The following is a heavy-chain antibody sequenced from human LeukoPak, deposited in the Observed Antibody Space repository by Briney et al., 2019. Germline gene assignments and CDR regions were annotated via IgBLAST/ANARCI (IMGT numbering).Heavy chain of an antibody. J-gene: IGHJ4*02. CDR1: GGSISSYY. Sequence: PSETLSLTCTVSGGSISSYYWSWLRQPPGKGLEWIGYIYYSGSTNYNPSLKSRVTISVDTSKNQFSLKLSSVTAADTAVYYCARVNDYVWGSYRQIPTYDYWGQGTLVTVSS. D-gene: IGHD3-16*02. V-gene: IGHV4-59*01. CDR2: IYYSGST. CDR3: ARVNDYVWGSYRQIPTYDY.